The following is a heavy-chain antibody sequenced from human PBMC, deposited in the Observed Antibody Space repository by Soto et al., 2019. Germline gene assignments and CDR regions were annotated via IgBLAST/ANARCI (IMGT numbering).Heavy chain of an antibody. Sequence: QVQLVQSGTEVKKPGASVKVSCKASGYTFTNYDISWVRQAPGQGLEWMAWISAHNGNKNYAEKFQGRVTMTTDTSTSTAYMEVRSLRSDDTAVYYCARGLQSYFGIDVWGQGTTVTVSS. J-gene: IGHJ6*02. CDR1: GYTFTNYD. CDR3: ARGLQSYFGIDV. CDR2: ISAHNGNK. D-gene: IGHD1-1*01. V-gene: IGHV1-18*01.